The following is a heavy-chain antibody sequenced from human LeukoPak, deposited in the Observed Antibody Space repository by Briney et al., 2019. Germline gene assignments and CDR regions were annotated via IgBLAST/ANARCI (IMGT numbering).Heavy chain of an antibody. D-gene: IGHD3-22*01. CDR1: GYTFPSYY. V-gene: IGHV1-46*01. CDR2: INPSGGST. Sequence: ASVKVSCKASGYTFPSYYMHWVRQAPGQGLEWMGIINPSGGSTSYAQKFQGRVTMTRDTSTSTVYMELSSLRSEDTAVYYCARDPVRITMIVVVRNWFDPWGQGTLVTVSS. J-gene: IGHJ5*02. CDR3: ARDPVRITMIVVVRNWFDP.